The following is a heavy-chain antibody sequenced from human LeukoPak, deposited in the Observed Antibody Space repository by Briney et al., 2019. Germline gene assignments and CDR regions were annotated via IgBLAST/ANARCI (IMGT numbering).Heavy chain of an antibody. CDR2: ISGSGGST. CDR3: AGGTGLPPANYFYYGMDV. V-gene: IGHV3-23*01. CDR1: GFTFSSYA. J-gene: IGHJ6*02. D-gene: IGHD3/OR15-3a*01. Sequence: PGGSLRLFCAASGFTFSSYAMSWVRQAPGKGLEWVSTISGSGGSTFYADSVKGRFTFSRDNSKNTLYLQMNSLRAEDTAVYYCAGGTGLPPANYFYYGMDVWGQGTTVTVSS.